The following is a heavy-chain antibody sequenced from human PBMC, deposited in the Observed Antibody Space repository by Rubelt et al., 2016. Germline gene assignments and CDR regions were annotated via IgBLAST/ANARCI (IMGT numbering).Heavy chain of an antibody. CDR1: GYTFTSYA. J-gene: IGHJ6*02. D-gene: IGHD3-16*01. V-gene: IGHV1-3*01. CDR2: INAGKGNT. Sequence: QVQLVQSGAEVKKPGASVKVSCKASGYTFTSYAMHWVRQAPGQRLEWMGWINAGKGNTTYSQKFQGRVTITRDTSASTAYMELSRLRSDDTAVYYCAREGDYYYGMDVWGQGTTVTVSS. CDR3: AREGDYYYGMDV.